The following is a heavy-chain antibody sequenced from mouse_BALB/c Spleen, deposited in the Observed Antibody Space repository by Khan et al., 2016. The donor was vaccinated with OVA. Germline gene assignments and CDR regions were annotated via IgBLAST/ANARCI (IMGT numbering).Heavy chain of an antibody. CDR1: GYTFIEYT. V-gene: IGHV1-22*01. D-gene: IGHD3-3*01. J-gene: IGHJ4*01. Sequence: EVQLQQSGPELVKPGASVKISCKTSGYTFIEYTLHWVKQSHGKSLEWIGVINPKNGVTSCNQKFKGKATLTVNKSSSTAYMEFRSLTSEDSAVYYCERDAGRYWGQGTSVTDSS. CDR3: ERDAGRY. CDR2: INPKNGVT.